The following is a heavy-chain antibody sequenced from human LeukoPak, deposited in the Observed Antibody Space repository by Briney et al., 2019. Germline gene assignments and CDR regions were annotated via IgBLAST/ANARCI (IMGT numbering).Heavy chain of an antibody. D-gene: IGHD3-22*01. Sequence: GASVKVSCTVSGYTLTELSMHWVRQAPGKGLEWMGGFDPEDGETIYAQKFQGRVTMTVDTSTDTAYMELSSLRSEDTAVYYCATGYYYDSSGYYLDYWGQGTLVTVSS. CDR2: FDPEDGET. CDR3: ATGYYYDSSGYYLDY. V-gene: IGHV1-24*01. J-gene: IGHJ4*02. CDR1: GYTLTELS.